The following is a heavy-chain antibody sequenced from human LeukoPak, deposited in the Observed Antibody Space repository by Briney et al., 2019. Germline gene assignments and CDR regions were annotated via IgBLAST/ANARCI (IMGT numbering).Heavy chain of an antibody. CDR1: GGSVSSGSYY. J-gene: IGHJ5*02. Sequence: SETLSLTCTVSGGSVSSGSYYWSWIRQPPGKGLEWFGYIYYSGGTNYNPSLKSRVTISVDTSKNQFSLKLSSVTAADTAVYYCARYKGKANWFDPWGQGTLVTVSS. D-gene: IGHD1-1*01. V-gene: IGHV4-61*01. CDR2: IYYSGGT. CDR3: ARYKGKANWFDP.